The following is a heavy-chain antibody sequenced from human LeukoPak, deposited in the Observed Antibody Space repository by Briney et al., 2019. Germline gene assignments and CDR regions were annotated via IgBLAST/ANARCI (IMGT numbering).Heavy chain of an antibody. D-gene: IGHD3-10*01. CDR3: ARDSGSGGAGSFPF. CDR1: GFTFETYT. V-gene: IGHV3-30*04. J-gene: IGHJ4*02. CDR2: ISYDGSNR. Sequence: GGSLRLSCAVSGFTFETYTMYWVRQAPGKGLEWVASISYDGSNRNYADAVRGRFTISRDNSNNTLYLQMHSLRAEDTAVFYCARDSGSGGAGSFPFWGQGTLVTVSS.